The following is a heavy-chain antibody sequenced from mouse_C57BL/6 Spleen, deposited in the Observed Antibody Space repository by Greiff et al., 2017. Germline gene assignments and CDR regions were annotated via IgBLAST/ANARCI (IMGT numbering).Heavy chain of an antibody. Sequence: VQLQQPGTELVKPGASVKLSCKASGYTFTSYWMHWVKQRPGQGLEWIGNINPSNGGTNYNEKFKSKATMTVDKSSSTAYMQLSSLTSEDSAVYYCARSEGYDGTGYYFDYWGQGTTLTVSS. D-gene: IGHD2-2*01. CDR3: ARSEGYDGTGYYFDY. CDR2: INPSNGGT. CDR1: GYTFTSYW. J-gene: IGHJ2*01. V-gene: IGHV1-53*01.